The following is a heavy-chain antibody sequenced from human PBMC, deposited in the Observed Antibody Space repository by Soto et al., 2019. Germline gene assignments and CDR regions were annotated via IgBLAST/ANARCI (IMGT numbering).Heavy chain of an antibody. J-gene: IGHJ4*02. CDR1: GFSLSSTRVA. CDR3: AHSVVAGLGYYFDY. Sequence: QITLKESGPTLVKPTQPLTLTCTFSGFSLSSTRVAVGWIRQPPGKALEGLALIYWDDDKRYSPFLKSRLTITKDTSKNQVVLTMTNMDPVDTATYYCAHSVVAGLGYYFDYWGQGTLVTVSS. V-gene: IGHV2-5*02. CDR2: IYWDDDK. D-gene: IGHD6-19*01.